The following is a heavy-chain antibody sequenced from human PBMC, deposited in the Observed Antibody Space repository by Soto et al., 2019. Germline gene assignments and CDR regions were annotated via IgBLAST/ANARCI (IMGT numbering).Heavy chain of an antibody. Sequence: QLQLQASGPGLVKPSETLSLTCTVSGGSVSSSRYYWGWVRQPPGKGLEWIGSVYYSGSTYYNPSLESRVTISVDKSKNQFTLKLMSLSAADTAVYYCGRLEGLATISYYFDYWGQGALVTVSS. CDR3: GRLEGLATISYYFDY. J-gene: IGHJ4*02. V-gene: IGHV4-39*01. CDR2: VYYSGST. D-gene: IGHD3-9*01. CDR1: GGSVSSSRYY.